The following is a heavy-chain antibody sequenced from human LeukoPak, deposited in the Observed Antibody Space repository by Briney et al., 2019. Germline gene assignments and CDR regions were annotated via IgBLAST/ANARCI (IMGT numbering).Heavy chain of an antibody. CDR3: ARQRGSGYAGYFDY. CDR2: IYPGDSDT. V-gene: IGHV5-51*01. CDR1: GYIFTSYW. Sequence: GASLKISCKGSGYIFTSYWIGWVRPLPGKGLEWMGIIYPGDSDTRYSPSFQGQVTISADKSISTAYLQWSSLKASDTAMYYCARQRGSGYAGYFDYWGQGTLVTVSS. D-gene: IGHD5-12*01. J-gene: IGHJ4*02.